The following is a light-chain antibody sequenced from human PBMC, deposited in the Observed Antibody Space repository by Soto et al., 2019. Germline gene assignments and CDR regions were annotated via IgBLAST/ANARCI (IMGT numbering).Light chain of an antibody. Sequence: EMVLTQSPGTLSLSPGERATLSCRASQGVSGSSLAWYQHKPGQAPRLLIYGASRRAIGIPDRFSGSGSGTDFTFIISRLEPEDFGMYYCHQYGSFPHTFGQGTELETK. CDR1: QGVSGSS. CDR2: GAS. J-gene: IGKJ2*01. CDR3: HQYGSFPHT. V-gene: IGKV3-20*01.